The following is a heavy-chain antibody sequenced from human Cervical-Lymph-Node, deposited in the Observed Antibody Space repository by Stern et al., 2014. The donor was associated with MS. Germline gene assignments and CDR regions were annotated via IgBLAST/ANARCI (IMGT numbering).Heavy chain of an antibody. Sequence: VQLEESGAEVKKPGSSVKVSCKASGGTFISYAISWVRQAPGQGLEWMGGIIPIFGTVNYAQKFQDRVTITADKSTSTAYMELSSLISEDTAVYYCARESEYSYDYWGQGTLVTVSS. CDR3: ARESEYSYDY. CDR1: GGTFISYA. J-gene: IGHJ4*02. D-gene: IGHD5-18*01. CDR2: IIPIFGTV. V-gene: IGHV1-69*06.